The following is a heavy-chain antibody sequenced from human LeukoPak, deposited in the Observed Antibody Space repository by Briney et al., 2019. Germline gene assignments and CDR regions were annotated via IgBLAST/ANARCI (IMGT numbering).Heavy chain of an antibody. CDR3: ARERRVVVVPAAIRSFWFDP. CDR2: INPNSGGT. Sequence: RASVKVSCKASGYTFTGYYMHWVRQAPGQGLEWMGWINPNSGGTNYAQKFQGRVTMTRDTSISTAYVELSRLRSDDTAVYYCARERRVVVVPAAIRSFWFDPWGQGTLVTVSS. J-gene: IGHJ5*02. V-gene: IGHV1-2*02. CDR1: GYTFTGYY. D-gene: IGHD2-2*01.